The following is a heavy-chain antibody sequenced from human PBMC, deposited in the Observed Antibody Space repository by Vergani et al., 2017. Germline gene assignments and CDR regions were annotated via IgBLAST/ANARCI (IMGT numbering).Heavy chain of an antibody. J-gene: IGHJ4*02. D-gene: IGHD3-22*01. CDR2: IDPSDSYT. V-gene: IGHV5-10-1*01. Sequence: EVQLVQSGAEVKKPGESLRISCKGSGYSFTSYWISWVRQMPGKGLEWMGRIDPSDSYTNYSPSFQGHVTISADKSISTAYLQWSSLKASDTAMYYCARLSRYYYDSSGYYHXLDYWGQGTLVTVSS. CDR1: GYSFTSYW. CDR3: ARLSRYYYDSSGYYHXLDY.